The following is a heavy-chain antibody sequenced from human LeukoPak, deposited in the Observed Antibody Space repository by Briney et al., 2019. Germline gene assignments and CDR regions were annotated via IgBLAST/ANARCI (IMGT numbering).Heavy chain of an antibody. D-gene: IGHD3/OR15-3a*01. J-gene: IGHJ4*02. CDR2: IYYSGNT. CDR3: ARQTGSGLFILP. V-gene: IGHV4-59*04. CDR1: GGSIASYY. Sequence: PSETLSLTCTVSGGSIASYYWSWIRQFPGKGLEWIGSIYYSGNTYYNASLKSQVSISIDTSKNQFSLRLTSVTAADTAVYYCARQTGSGLFILPGGQGTLVTVSS.